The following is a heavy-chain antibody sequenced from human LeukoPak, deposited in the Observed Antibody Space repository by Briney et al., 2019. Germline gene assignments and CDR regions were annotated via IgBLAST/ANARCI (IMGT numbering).Heavy chain of an antibody. J-gene: IGHJ6*03. CDR2: INQIGST. CDR1: GGSFSGYY. D-gene: IGHD3-3*01. V-gene: IGHV4-34*01. Sequence: SETLSLTCAVYGGSFSGYYWSWIRQPPGKGLEWIGEINQIGSTNYNPSLKSRVTISVDTSKNQFSLKLSSVTAADTAVYYCARGYYDFLSGYYRKRGSTIYMDVWGKGTTVTVPS. CDR3: ARGYYDFLSGYYRKRGSTIYMDV.